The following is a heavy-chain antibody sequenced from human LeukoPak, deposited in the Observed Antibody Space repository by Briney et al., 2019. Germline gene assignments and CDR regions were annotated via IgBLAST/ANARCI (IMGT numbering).Heavy chain of an antibody. Sequence: GESLQISCKGSGYSFTSYWIGWVRQMPGKGLEWMGIIYPGDSDTRYSPSFQGQVTISADKSISTAYLQWSSLKASDTAMYYCARQLPETYYYDSSGPWAFDIWGQGTMVTVSS. D-gene: IGHD3-22*01. CDR2: IYPGDSDT. J-gene: IGHJ3*02. CDR3: ARQLPETYYYDSSGPWAFDI. V-gene: IGHV5-51*01. CDR1: GYSFTSYW.